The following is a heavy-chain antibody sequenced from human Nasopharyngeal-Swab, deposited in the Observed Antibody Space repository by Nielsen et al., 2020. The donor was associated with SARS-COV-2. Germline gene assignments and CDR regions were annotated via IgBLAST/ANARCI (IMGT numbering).Heavy chain of an antibody. CDR1: GYTFTGYY. CDR3: ARTPLVGSPTRSSSFDY. V-gene: IGHV1-2*04. Sequence: ASVKVFCKASGYTFTGYYMHWVRQAPGQGLEWMGWINPNSGGTNYAQKFQGWVTMTRDTSISTAYMELSRLRSDDTAVYYCARTPLVGSPTRSSSFDYWGQGTLVTVSS. CDR2: INPNSGGT. D-gene: IGHD1-26*01. J-gene: IGHJ4*02.